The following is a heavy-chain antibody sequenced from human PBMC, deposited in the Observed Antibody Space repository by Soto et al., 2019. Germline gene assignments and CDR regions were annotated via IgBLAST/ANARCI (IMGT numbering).Heavy chain of an antibody. CDR2: IKPRSGET. CDR1: GYNFNDYF. Sequence: QVHLVQSGGEVGEPGASVKVSCKASGYNFNDYFMHWVRQAPGQGLEWMGWIKPRSGETKYEQKFHGRVTLTSDMTISTAYMEVTLLTSDDTAVYFCAAETGAHTFDYWGQGTLVIVST. J-gene: IGHJ4*02. CDR3: AAETGAHTFDY. D-gene: IGHD1-1*01. V-gene: IGHV1-2*02.